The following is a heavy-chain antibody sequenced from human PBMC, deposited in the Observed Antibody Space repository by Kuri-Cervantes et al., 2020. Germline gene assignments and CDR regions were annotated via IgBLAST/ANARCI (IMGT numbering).Heavy chain of an antibody. CDR2: IKQDGSEK. CDR1: GFTFSSYW. Sequence: GESLKISCAASGFTFSSYWMSWVRQAPGKGLEWVANIKQDGSEKYYVDSVKGRFTISRDNAKNSLYLQMNSLRAEDTAVYYCARARTFSSSWYYYYYGMDVWGQGTTVTGYS. V-gene: IGHV3-7*04. CDR3: ARARTFSSSWYYYYYGMDV. D-gene: IGHD6-13*01. J-gene: IGHJ6*01.